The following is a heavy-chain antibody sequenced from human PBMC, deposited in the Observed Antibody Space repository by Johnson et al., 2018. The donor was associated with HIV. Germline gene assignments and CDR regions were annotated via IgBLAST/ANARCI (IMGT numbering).Heavy chain of an antibody. D-gene: IGHD5-24*01. V-gene: IGHV3-30*04. Sequence: QVQLVESGGGLVQPGGSLRLSCAASGFTFSSYAMHWVRPAPGKGLEWVAVISYDGSNKYYADSVKGRFTISRDNSKNTLYLQMNSLRGEDTAVYYCARGSQEMVTIWNAFDIWGQGTMVTVSS. CDR3: ARGSQEMVTIWNAFDI. CDR1: GFTFSSYA. CDR2: ISYDGSNK. J-gene: IGHJ3*02.